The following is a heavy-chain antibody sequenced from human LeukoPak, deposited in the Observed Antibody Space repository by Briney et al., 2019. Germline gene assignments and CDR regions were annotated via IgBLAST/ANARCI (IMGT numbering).Heavy chain of an antibody. CDR1: GYTLTSYG. CDR3: AREGSGSGRVRWFDP. Sequence: ASVKVSCKSSGYTLTSYGITWLRQAPGLGLEWMGWISPYNGNTNFAQKFQDRVSMSTDTSTSTAYMELRSLTSDDTAVYYCAREGSGSGRVRWFDPWGQGTLVTVSS. CDR2: ISPYNGNT. D-gene: IGHD6-19*01. J-gene: IGHJ5*02. V-gene: IGHV1-18*01.